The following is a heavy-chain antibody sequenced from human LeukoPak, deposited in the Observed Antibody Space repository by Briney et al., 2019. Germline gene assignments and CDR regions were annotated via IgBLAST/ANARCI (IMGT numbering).Heavy chain of an antibody. CDR3: AREKASSSTLDY. CDR2: IWYDGSNK. V-gene: IGHV3-33*08. Sequence: PGGSLRLSCAASGFTFSSYAMHWVRQAPGKGLEWVAVIWYDGSNKYYADSVKGRFTISRDNSKNTLYLQMNSLRAEDTAVYYCAREKASSSTLDYWGQGTLVTVSS. CDR1: GFTFSSYA. D-gene: IGHD6-13*01. J-gene: IGHJ4*02.